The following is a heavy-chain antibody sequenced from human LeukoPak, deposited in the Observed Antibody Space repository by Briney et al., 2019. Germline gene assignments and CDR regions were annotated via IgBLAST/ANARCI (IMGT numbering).Heavy chain of an antibody. CDR1: GFTFSSYA. Sequence: GGSLRLSCAASGFTFSSYAMSWVRQAPGKGLEWVSAISGSGGSTYYADSVKGGFTISRDNSKNTLYLQMNSLRAEDTAVYYCAKDSTYYDILTGYSPFDYWGQGTLVTVSS. D-gene: IGHD3-9*01. CDR2: ISGSGGST. V-gene: IGHV3-23*01. CDR3: AKDSTYYDILTGYSPFDY. J-gene: IGHJ4*02.